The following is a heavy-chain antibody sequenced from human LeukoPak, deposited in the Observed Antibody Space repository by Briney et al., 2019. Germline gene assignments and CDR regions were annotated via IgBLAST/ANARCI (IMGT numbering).Heavy chain of an antibody. CDR3: ASAYRNYGSGSYYNGFDP. Sequence: GASVKASCKASGYTFTGYYMHWVRQAPGQGLEWMGRINPNSGGTNYAQKFQGRVTMTRDTSISTAYMELSRLRSDDTAVYYCASAYRNYGSGSYYNGFDPWGQGTLVTVSS. CDR2: INPNSGGT. CDR1: GYTFTGYY. V-gene: IGHV1-2*06. D-gene: IGHD3-10*01. J-gene: IGHJ5*02.